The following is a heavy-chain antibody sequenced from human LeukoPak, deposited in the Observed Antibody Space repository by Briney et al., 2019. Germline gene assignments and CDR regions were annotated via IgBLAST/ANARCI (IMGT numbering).Heavy chain of an antibody. CDR2: IYHSGST. Sequence: SETLSLTCTVSGYSISSGYYWGWIRQPPGKGLEWIGSIYHSGSTYYNPSLKSRVTISVDTSKNQFSLKLSSVTAADTAVYYCARVRCLFSFGPQVHDAFDIWGQGTMVTVSS. CDR3: ARVRCLFSFGPQVHDAFDI. V-gene: IGHV4-38-2*02. J-gene: IGHJ3*02. CDR1: GYSISSGYY. D-gene: IGHD3-16*01.